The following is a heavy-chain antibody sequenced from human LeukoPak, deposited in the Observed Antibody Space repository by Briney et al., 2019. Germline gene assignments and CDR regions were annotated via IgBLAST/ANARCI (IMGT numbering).Heavy chain of an antibody. V-gene: IGHV4-39*01. CDR3: ARQAYSSNLGWFDP. J-gene: IGHJ5*02. Sequence: SETLSLTCSVSGGSISSSTCYWGWLRQPPGKGLEWIGNIYNSGSTYYNPSLKSRVTISVDTSKNQFSLKLSSVTAADTAVYYCARQAYSSNLGWFDPWGQGTLVTVSS. CDR2: IYNSGST. D-gene: IGHD6-13*01. CDR1: GGSISSSTCY.